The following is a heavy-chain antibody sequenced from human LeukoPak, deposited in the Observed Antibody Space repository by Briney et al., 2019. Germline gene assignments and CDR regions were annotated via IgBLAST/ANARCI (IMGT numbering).Heavy chain of an antibody. CDR1: GFTFSDHW. D-gene: IGHD1-26*01. J-gene: IGHJ6*02. CDR3: ARAMYSGSYYYYYGMHV. V-gene: IGHV4-59*11. Sequence: GSLRLSCVGSGFTFSDHWMHWIRQPPGKGLEWIGYIYYSGSTNYNPSLKSRVTISVDTSKNQFSLKLSSVTAADTAVYYCARAMYSGSYYYYYGMHVWGQGTTVTVSS. CDR2: IYYSGST.